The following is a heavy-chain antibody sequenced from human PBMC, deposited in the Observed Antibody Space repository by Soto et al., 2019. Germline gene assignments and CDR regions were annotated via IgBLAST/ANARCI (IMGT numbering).Heavy chain of an antibody. D-gene: IGHD3-3*01. V-gene: IGHV4-31*03. Sequence: SETLSLTCTVSGGSISSGVYYWSWIRQHPGKGLEWIGYIYYSGSTYYNPSLKSRVTISVDTSKNQFSLKLSSVTAADTAVYYCARDRITIFGSYYYGMDVWGQGTTVTVSS. CDR3: ARDRITIFGSYYYGMDV. J-gene: IGHJ6*02. CDR2: IYYSGST. CDR1: GGSISSGVYY.